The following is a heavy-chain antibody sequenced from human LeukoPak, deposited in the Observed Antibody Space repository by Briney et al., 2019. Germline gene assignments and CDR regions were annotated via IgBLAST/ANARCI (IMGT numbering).Heavy chain of an antibody. CDR3: AKEGVTAAGGINYYYGMDV. D-gene: IGHD6-13*01. CDR1: GFPFDDYA. Sequence: GGSLRLSCVASGFPFDDYAMHWVRQPPGKGLEWVSGISWNSGSIGYAGSVKGRFTISRDNAKNSLYLQMNSLRAEDTALYYCAKEGVTAAGGINYYYGMDVWGQGTTVTVYS. CDR2: ISWNSGSI. J-gene: IGHJ6*01. V-gene: IGHV3-9*01.